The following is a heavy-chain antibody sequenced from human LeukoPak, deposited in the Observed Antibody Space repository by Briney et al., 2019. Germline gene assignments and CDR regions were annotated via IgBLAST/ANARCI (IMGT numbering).Heavy chain of an antibody. D-gene: IGHD3-10*01. Sequence: PGGSLRLSCAASGFTFNSYAMNWVRQAPGKGLEWVSFISSSSDYIYYADSVKGRFIISRDNAKNSLYLQMNSLRVEETAVYYCARSQNYYGSGDYWSPGTLVTVSS. J-gene: IGHJ4*02. CDR1: GFTFNSYA. CDR3: ARSQNYYGSGDY. CDR2: ISSSSDYI. V-gene: IGHV3-21*06.